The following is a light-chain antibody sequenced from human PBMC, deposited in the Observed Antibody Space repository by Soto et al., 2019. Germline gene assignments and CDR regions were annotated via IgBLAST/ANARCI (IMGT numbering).Light chain of an antibody. J-gene: IGKJ3*01. V-gene: IGKV1-39*01. Sequence: DIQMTQSPSSLSASVGERVTISCRASSSINTYLNWFQQKPGKAPKLLIYAASTLPSGVPSRFSGSRSGTDFTLTISSLQREDFATYYSQQFFSALCTFGPGTKVHMK. CDR2: AAS. CDR1: SSINTY. CDR3: QQFFSALCT.